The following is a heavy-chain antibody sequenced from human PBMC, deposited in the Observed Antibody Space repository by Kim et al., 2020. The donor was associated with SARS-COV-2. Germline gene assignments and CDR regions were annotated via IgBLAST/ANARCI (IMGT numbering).Heavy chain of an antibody. Sequence: GGSLRLSCAASGFTVSSNYMSWVRQAPGKGLEWVSVIYSGGSTYYADSVKGRFTISRHKSKNTRYLQMNSLRAEDTAVYYCARVLEAAAGSPAAFDIWGQGTMVSVSS. V-gene: IGHV3-53*04. CDR3: ARVLEAAAGSPAAFDI. CDR1: GFTVSSNY. D-gene: IGHD6-13*01. CDR2: IYSGGST. J-gene: IGHJ3*02.